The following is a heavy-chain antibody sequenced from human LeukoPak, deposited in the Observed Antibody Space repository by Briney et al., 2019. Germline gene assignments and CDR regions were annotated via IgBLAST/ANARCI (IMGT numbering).Heavy chain of an antibody. CDR1: GFTFSNYA. J-gene: IGHJ4*02. V-gene: IGHV3-30*04. CDR2: ISYDGSNK. CDR3: ARGRSGSHHFDS. D-gene: IGHD3-10*01. Sequence: GGSLRLSCAASGFTFSNYAMHWVRQAPGKGLEWVAIISYDGSNKYYADSVKGRFTISRDNSENTLYLQMNSLRADDTAVYYCARGRSGSHHFDSWGQGTLVTVPS.